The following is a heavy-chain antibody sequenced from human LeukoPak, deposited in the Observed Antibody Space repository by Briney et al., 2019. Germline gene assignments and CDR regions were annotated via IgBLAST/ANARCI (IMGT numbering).Heavy chain of an antibody. V-gene: IGHV4-34*01. CDR1: GGSFSGYY. CDR2: INHSGRT. D-gene: IGHD3-3*01. J-gene: IGHJ4*02. Sequence: PSETLSLTSAVYGGSFSGYYWSWIRPPPGKGLEWIGEINHSGRTNYNPSLKRRVTISVDTSKNQFALKLSSVAAADTAVYYCARGPYYDFWSGYDGGLSVYWGQGTLVTVSS. CDR3: ARGPYYDFWSGYDGGLSVY.